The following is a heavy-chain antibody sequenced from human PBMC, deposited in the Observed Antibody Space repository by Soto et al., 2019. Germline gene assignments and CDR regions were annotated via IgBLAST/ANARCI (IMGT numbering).Heavy chain of an antibody. D-gene: IGHD1-26*01. CDR1: GFTFSGSA. J-gene: IGHJ6*02. CDR3: TSIVGATPDYYYYGMDV. CDR2: IRSKANSYAT. Sequence: EVQLVESGGGLVQPGGSLKLSCAASGFTFSGSAMHWVRQASGKGLEWVGRIRSKANSYATAYAASVKGRFTISRDXSXNXXYLQMNSLKTEDTAVYYCTSIVGATPDYYYYGMDVWGQGTTVTVSS. V-gene: IGHV3-73*01.